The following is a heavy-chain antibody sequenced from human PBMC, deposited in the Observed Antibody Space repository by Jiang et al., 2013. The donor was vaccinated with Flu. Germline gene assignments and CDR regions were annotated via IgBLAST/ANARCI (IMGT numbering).Heavy chain of an antibody. CDR2: TYYRSKWYN. CDR3: ARDVDTAMVSLYYYYGMDV. V-gene: IGHV6-1*01. CDR1: GDSVSSNSAA. D-gene: IGHD5-18*01. J-gene: IGHJ6*02. Sequence: SLTCAISGDSVSSNSAAWNWIRQSPSRGLEWLGRTYYRSKWYNDYAVSVKSRITINPDTSKNQFSLQLNSVTPEDTAVYYCARDVDTAMVSLYYYYGMDVWGQGTTVTVSS.